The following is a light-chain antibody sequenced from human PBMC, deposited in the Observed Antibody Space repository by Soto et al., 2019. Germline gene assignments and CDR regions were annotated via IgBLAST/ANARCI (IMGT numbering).Light chain of an antibody. V-gene: IGKV3-15*01. J-gene: IGKJ4*01. CDR3: QQYDKCLPPAT. Sequence: DIILTQSPAIVSVSAGERATLSCRASRSVSTNQAWYQHKHGQAPRLLIYGASTRVTDIPARFSGSGSGTDFTLTINYLKSEDFGVYYRQQYDKCLPPATFGGGTKVEI. CDR1: RSVSTN. CDR2: GAS.